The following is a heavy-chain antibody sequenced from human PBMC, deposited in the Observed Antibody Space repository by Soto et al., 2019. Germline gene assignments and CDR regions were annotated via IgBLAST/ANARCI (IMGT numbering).Heavy chain of an antibody. D-gene: IGHD3-10*01. CDR1: GFSLSTSGVG. Sequence: QITLKESGPTLVKPTQTLTLTCTFSGFSLSTSGVGVGWIRQPPGKALEWLALIYWDDDKRYSPSLKSRLTITKDTSKNQVVLTMTNMDPVDTATYYCAHGRNDGSDIGWFDPWGQGTLVTVSS. J-gene: IGHJ5*02. CDR2: IYWDDDK. CDR3: AHGRNDGSDIGWFDP. V-gene: IGHV2-5*02.